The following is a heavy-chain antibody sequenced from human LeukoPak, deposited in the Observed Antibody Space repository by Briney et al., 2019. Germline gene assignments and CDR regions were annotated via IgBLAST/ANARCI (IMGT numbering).Heavy chain of an antibody. CDR1: GFTFSGYA. CDR3: AKDRAAVAVDGYAFDI. D-gene: IGHD6-19*01. V-gene: IGHV3-23*01. J-gene: IGHJ3*02. Sequence: GGSLRLSCAASGFTFSGYAMSWVRQAPGKGLEWVSAISGSGGSTYYADSVKGRFTISRDNSKNTLYLQMDSLRAEDTAVYYCAKDRAAVAVDGYAFDIWGQGTMVTVSS. CDR2: ISGSGGST.